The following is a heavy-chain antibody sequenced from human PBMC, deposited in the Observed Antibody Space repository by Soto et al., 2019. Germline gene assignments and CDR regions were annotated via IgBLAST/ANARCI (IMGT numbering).Heavy chain of an antibody. V-gene: IGHV3-48*02. CDR1: GFTFSSSR. Sequence: PGGSLRLSCVASGFTFSSSRMNWVRQAPGKGLEWVSSVNRGASSLYYAESVKGRFTMSRDDAKNSVYLQMNSLRDEDTAVYYCARQINWRDGGAWGQGTLVTVSS. D-gene: IGHD3-16*01. CDR2: VNRGASSL. CDR3: ARQINWRDGGA. J-gene: IGHJ5*02.